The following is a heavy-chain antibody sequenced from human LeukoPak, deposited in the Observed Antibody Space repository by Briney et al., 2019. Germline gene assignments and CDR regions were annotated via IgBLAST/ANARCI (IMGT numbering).Heavy chain of an antibody. CDR3: ARAEVATLLLY. D-gene: IGHD5-12*01. CDR2: IYHSGST. CDR1: GGSISSGGYS. Sequence: KSSETLSLTCTVSGGSISSGGYSWSWIRQPPGKGLEWIGYIYHSGSTYYNPSLKSRVTISVDRSKNQFSLKLSSVTAADTAVYYCARAEVATLLLYWGQGTLVTVSS. V-gene: IGHV4-30-2*01. J-gene: IGHJ4*02.